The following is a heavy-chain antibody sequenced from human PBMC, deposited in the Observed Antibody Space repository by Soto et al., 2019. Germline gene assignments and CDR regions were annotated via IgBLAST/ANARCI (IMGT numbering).Heavy chain of an antibody. V-gene: IGHV1-69*13. CDR2: IIPIFGTA. Sequence: ASVKVSCKASGGTFSSYAISWVRQAPGQGLEWMGGIIPIFGTANYAQKFQGRVTITADESTSTAYMELSSLRSEDTAVYYCARGMGIAAAGTGYWFDPWGQGTLVTVSS. J-gene: IGHJ5*02. CDR3: ARGMGIAAAGTGYWFDP. CDR1: GGTFSSYA. D-gene: IGHD6-13*01.